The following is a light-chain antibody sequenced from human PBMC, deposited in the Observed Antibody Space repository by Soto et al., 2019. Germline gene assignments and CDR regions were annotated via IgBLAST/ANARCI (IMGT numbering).Light chain of an antibody. Sequence: IVMTQSPATLSVSPGERATLSCRASQSVSSYLAWYQQKPGQAPRLLVYDASNRATDVPPRFSGSGSGTESTLTISSLQSEDFAVYYCQQYNNWPHTFGQVTRLEIK. CDR3: QQYNNWPHT. J-gene: IGKJ5*01. CDR1: QSVSSY. V-gene: IGKV3D-15*01. CDR2: DAS.